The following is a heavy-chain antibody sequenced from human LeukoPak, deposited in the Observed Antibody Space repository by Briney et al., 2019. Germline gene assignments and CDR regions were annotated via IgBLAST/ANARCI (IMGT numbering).Heavy chain of an antibody. CDR2: IYYSGST. CDR3: ARAVSGRFDY. D-gene: IGHD6-19*01. CDR1: GGSISSGGYP. Sequence: SETLSLTCTVSGGSISSGGYPWSWIRQHPGKGLEWIGYIYYSGSTYYNPSLKSRVTISVDTSKNQFSLKLSSVTAADTAVYYCARAVSGRFDYWGQGTLVTVSS. V-gene: IGHV4-31*03. J-gene: IGHJ4*02.